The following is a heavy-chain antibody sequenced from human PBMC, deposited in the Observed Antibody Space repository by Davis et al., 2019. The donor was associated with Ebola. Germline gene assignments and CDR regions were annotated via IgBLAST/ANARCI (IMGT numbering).Heavy chain of an antibody. V-gene: IGHV3-30*03. D-gene: IGHD2-2*02. CDR1: GFTFSSYG. CDR2: ISYDGSNK. Sequence: PGGSLRLSCAASGFTFSSYGMHWVRQAPGKGLEWVAVISYDGSNKYYADSVKGRFTISRDNSKNTLYLQMNSLRAEDTAVYYCARESVGSRLYRARGLDPWGQGTLVTVSS. J-gene: IGHJ5*02. CDR3: ARESVGSRLYRARGLDP.